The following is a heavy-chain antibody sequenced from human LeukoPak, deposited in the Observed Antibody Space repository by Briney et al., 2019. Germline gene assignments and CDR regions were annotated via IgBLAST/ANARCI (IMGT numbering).Heavy chain of an antibody. D-gene: IGHD3-10*01. CDR3: ARAYGSGSLDAFDI. CDR1: GGSISSGSYY. CDR2: IYTSGIT. Sequence: PSETLSLTCTVSGGSISSGSYYWSWLRQPAGKGLEWVGRIYTSGITNYNPSLKRRVTISVDTSKNQFSLKLSSVTAADTAVYYCARAYGSGSLDAFDIWGQGTMVTVSS. J-gene: IGHJ3*02. V-gene: IGHV4-61*02.